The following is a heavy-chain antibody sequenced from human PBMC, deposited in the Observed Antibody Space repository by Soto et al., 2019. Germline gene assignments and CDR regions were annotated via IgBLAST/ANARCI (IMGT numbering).Heavy chain of an antibody. D-gene: IGHD3-3*01. CDR2: IKQDGSEK. J-gene: IGHJ6*02. Sequence: EVQLVESGGGLVQPGGSLRLSCAASGFTFSSYWMSWVRQAPGKGLEWVASIKQDGSEKYYVDSVKGRFTISRDNAKNSLYLQMNSLRAEDTAVYYCARDTPWYYDFWSGSGMDVWGQGTTVTVSS. V-gene: IGHV3-7*01. CDR1: GFTFSSYW. CDR3: ARDTPWYYDFWSGSGMDV.